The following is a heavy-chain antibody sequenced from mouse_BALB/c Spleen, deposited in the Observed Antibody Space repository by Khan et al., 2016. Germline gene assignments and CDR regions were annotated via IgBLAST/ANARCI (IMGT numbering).Heavy chain of an antibody. J-gene: IGHJ4*01. CDR1: GYTFTDYE. CDR3: TNRRNYDGYYVEMDY. D-gene: IGHD2-3*01. V-gene: IGHV1-15*01. Sequence: QVRLQQSGAELVRPGALVKLSCKALGYTFTDYEMHWVKQTPVHGLEWIGTIHPGSGGTAYNQKFKGKATLPADKSSSPAYMELSSLTSEDSAVDYCTNRRNYDGYYVEMDYWGQGSSVTVSS. CDR2: IHPGSGGT.